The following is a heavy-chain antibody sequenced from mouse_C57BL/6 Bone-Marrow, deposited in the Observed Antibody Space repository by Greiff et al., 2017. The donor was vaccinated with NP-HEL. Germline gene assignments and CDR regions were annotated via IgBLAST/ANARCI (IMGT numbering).Heavy chain of an antibody. CDR1: GFTFSSYG. D-gene: IGHD2-2*01. CDR2: ISSGGSYT. J-gene: IGHJ2*01. CDR3: ARRRVTTLDY. Sequence: EVQRVESGGDLVKPGGSLKLSCAASGFTFSSYGMSWVRQTPDKRLEWVATISSGGSYTYYPDSVKGRFTISRDNAKNTLYLQMSSLKAEDTAMYYCARRRVTTLDYWGQGTTLTVSS. V-gene: IGHV5-6*01.